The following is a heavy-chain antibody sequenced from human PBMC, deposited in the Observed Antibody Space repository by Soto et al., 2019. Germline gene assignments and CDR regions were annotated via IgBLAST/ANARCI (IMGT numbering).Heavy chain of an antibody. J-gene: IGHJ5*02. D-gene: IGHD1-1*01. CDR1: GGMFYSSA. Sequence: QVQLVQSGAEVKTPGSSVRVSCKASGGMFYSSAINWVRQAPGQGFEWMGGIVPMNGRPKYAQEFQGRVTITADASTTTAYMDLNGLKPEDTAVYYCTITPNQTYKLSEPWGRGTLVTVSS. V-gene: IGHV1-69*01. CDR2: IVPMNGRP. CDR3: TITPNQTYKLSEP.